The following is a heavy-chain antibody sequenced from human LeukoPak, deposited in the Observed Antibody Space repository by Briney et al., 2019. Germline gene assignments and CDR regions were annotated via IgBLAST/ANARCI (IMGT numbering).Heavy chain of an antibody. V-gene: IGHV4-30-4*01. J-gene: IGHJ4*02. CDR2: IYYSGST. Sequence: SESLSLTCTVSDGSISSGDYYWSWIRQPPGKGLEWIGYIYYSGSTYYNPSLKSRVTISVDTSKNQFSLKLSSVTAADTAVYYCAREGPAPVGFDYWGQGTLVTVSS. CDR1: DGSISSGDYY. CDR3: AREGPAPVGFDY. D-gene: IGHD2-15*01.